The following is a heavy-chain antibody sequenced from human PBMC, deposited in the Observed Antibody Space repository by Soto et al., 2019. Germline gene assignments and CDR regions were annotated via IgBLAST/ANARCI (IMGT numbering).Heavy chain of an antibody. Sequence: QLVESGGGLVQPGGSLRLSCAASGFTFSSYWLHWVRQAPGEGLVWVSRINPDGGRTNYADSVKGRFTISRDNAKNTLYLKMDSLRAEDTAVYYCARVKVGSYDWVDPWGQGTLVTVSS. CDR1: GFTFSSYW. CDR3: ARVKVGSYDWVDP. V-gene: IGHV3-74*01. D-gene: IGHD3-16*01. CDR2: INPDGGRT. J-gene: IGHJ5*02.